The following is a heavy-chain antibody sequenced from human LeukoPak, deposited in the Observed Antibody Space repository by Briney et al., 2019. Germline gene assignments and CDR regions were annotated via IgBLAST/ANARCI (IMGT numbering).Heavy chain of an antibody. J-gene: IGHJ4*02. CDR1: GFIFSDYY. Sequence: GGSLRLSCAASGFIFSDYYMAWIRQAPGKGLECVSYISIGATTIYYADSVKGRFTISRDDAKNSLYLQMNSLRAEDTAVYYCARDIEAAGLFLDYWGQGSLVTVSS. D-gene: IGHD6-13*01. V-gene: IGHV3-11*01. CDR3: ARDIEAAGLFLDY. CDR2: ISIGATTI.